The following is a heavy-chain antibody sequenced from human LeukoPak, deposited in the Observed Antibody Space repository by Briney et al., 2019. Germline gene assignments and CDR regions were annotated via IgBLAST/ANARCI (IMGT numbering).Heavy chain of an antibody. J-gene: IGHJ4*02. CDR2: FSTRGSTI. V-gene: IGHV3-48*02. CDR1: GFTFSSYS. D-gene: IGHD4-17*01. Sequence: GGSLRLSCAASGFTFSSYSMNWVRQAPGKGLEWVSYFSTRGSTISSADSMKGRFAISRDNAKNSLYLQMNSLRDEDTAVYYCARDQDYGFDSWGQGTLVTVSS. CDR3: ARDQDYGFDS.